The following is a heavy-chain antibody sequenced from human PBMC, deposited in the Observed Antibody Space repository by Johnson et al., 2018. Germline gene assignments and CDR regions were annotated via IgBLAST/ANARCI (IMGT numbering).Heavy chain of an antibody. CDR1: GFTFSDYY. D-gene: IGHD1-1*01. CDR3: ARGQLERRSIDYAFDI. Sequence: QVQLVESGGGLVKPGGSLRLSCAASGFTFSDYYMTWIRQAPGKGLEWISYLSGSGSTIYYADFVNGRFTISRDNAKNSLYLQMQSLRAEDTAVYYCARGQLERRSIDYAFDIWGQGTMVTVSS. CDR2: LSGSGSTI. J-gene: IGHJ3*02. V-gene: IGHV3-11*04.